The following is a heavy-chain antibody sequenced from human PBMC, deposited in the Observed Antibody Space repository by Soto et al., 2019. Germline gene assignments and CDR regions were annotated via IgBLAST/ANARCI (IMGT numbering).Heavy chain of an antibody. CDR2: ISGSGGST. CDR3: AREESPYYYDSSGCFDY. CDR1: GFTFSSYA. Sequence: PGGSLRLSCAASGFTFSSYAMSWVRQAPGKGLEWVSAISGSGGSTYYADSVKGRFTISRDNAKNSLYLQMNSLRAEDTAVYYCAREESPYYYDSSGCFDYWGQGTLVTVSS. J-gene: IGHJ4*02. V-gene: IGHV3-23*01. D-gene: IGHD3-22*01.